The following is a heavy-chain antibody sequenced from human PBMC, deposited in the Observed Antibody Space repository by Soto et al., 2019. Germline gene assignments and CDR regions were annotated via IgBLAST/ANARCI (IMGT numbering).Heavy chain of an antibody. V-gene: IGHV4-30-4*01. CDR2: IYYSGST. D-gene: IGHD3-22*01. CDR1: GGSISSGDYY. CDR3: ARVKRYYYDSSGSKGFDY. J-gene: IGHJ4*02. Sequence: LSLTCTVSGGSISSGDYYWSWIRQPPGKGLEWIGYIYYSGSTYYNPSLKSRVTISVDTSKNQFSLKLSSVTAADTAVYYCARVKRYYYDSSGSKGFDYWGQGTLVTVSS.